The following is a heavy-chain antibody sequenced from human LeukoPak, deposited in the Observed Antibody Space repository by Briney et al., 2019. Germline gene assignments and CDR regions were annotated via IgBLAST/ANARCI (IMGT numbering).Heavy chain of an antibody. J-gene: IGHJ6*03. V-gene: IGHV1-46*01. Sequence: EASVKVSCKASGYTFTSYYMHWVRQAPGQGLEWMGIINPSGGSTSYAQKFQSRVTMTSDMSTSTVYMELSSLRSEDTAVYYCARAYYYYYYMDVWGKGTTVTVSS. CDR2: INPSGGST. CDR1: GYTFTSYY. CDR3: ARAYYYYYYMDV.